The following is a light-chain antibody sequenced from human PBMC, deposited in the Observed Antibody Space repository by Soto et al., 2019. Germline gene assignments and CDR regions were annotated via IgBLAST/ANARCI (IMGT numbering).Light chain of an antibody. V-gene: IGKV3-20*01. J-gene: IGKJ1*01. CDR3: QQYITSPGT. CDR1: QAVANSY. CDR2: GTS. Sequence: ELVLTQSPGTLSLSPGERATLSCRASQAVANSYLAWYQQKPGQAPRLLIYGTSSRATGTPDRFSGGGSGTDFTLTISRLEPEDFAVYYCQQYITSPGTFGQGTKVEIK.